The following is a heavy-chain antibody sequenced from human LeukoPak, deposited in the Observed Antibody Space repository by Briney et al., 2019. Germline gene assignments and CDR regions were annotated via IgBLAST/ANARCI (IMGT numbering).Heavy chain of an antibody. CDR3: ARDWGSSSL. Sequence: SETLSLTCTVSGGSISSSYYYWGWIRQPPGKGLEWIGSIYYSGSTYYNPSLKSRVTISVDTSKNQFSLKLRSVTAADTAVYYCARDWGSSSLWGQGTLVTVSS. D-gene: IGHD6-6*01. CDR1: GGSISSSYYY. J-gene: IGHJ4*02. V-gene: IGHV4-39*02. CDR2: IYYSGST.